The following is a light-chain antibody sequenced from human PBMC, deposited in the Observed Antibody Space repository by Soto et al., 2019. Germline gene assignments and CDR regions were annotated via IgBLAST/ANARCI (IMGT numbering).Light chain of an antibody. CDR2: GAS. V-gene: IGKV3-15*01. CDR3: QQYNKWPPYT. CDR1: QSISSN. J-gene: IGKJ2*01. Sequence: EIVMTQSPANLSVSPGERATLSCRASQSISSNLAWYQQKPGQGPRLLIYGASTRATGIPARFSGSGSGTEFPLTISSLQSEDFAVYYCQQYNKWPPYTCGQGTKLEIK.